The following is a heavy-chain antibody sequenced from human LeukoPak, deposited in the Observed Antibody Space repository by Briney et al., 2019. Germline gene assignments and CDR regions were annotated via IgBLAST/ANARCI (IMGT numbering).Heavy chain of an antibody. CDR3: ARLVVYDYVWGSYRSYFDY. CDR2: IYTSGST. Sequence: SETLSLTCTVSGGSISSGSYYWSWIRPPAGKGLEWIGRIYTSGSTNYNPSLKSRVTISVDTSKNQFSLKLSSVTAADTAVYYCARLVVYDYVWGSYRSYFDYWGQGTLVTVSS. V-gene: IGHV4-61*02. J-gene: IGHJ4*02. CDR1: GGSISSGSYY. D-gene: IGHD3-16*02.